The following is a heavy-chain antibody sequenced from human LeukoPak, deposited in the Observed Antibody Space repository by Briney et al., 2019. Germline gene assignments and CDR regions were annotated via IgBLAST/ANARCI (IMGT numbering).Heavy chain of an antibody. CDR1: GFTFSSYA. J-gene: IGHJ4*02. V-gene: IGHV3-23*01. CDR3: ARKAQYNGHYPLDY. Sequence: GGSLRLSCAASGFTFSSYAMSWVRQAPGKGLEWVSGTSDRGDYTYYADSVMGRFTISRDSSKNTLFLQMNSLRAEDTALYFCARKAQYNGHYPLDYWGQGTLVTVSS. D-gene: IGHD1-7*01. CDR2: TSDRGDYT.